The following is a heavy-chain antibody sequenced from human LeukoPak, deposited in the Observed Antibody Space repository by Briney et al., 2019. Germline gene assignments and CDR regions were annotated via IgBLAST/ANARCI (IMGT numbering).Heavy chain of an antibody. J-gene: IGHJ4*02. Sequence: ASVKVSCKASGYTFTSYDINWVRQAPGQGLEWMGWINPNSGGTNYAQKFQGWVTMTRDTSISTAYMELSRLRSDDTAVYYCARVNSGYDLGYFDYWGQGTLVTVSS. D-gene: IGHD5-12*01. CDR3: ARVNSGYDLGYFDY. CDR1: GYTFTSYD. V-gene: IGHV1-2*04. CDR2: INPNSGGT.